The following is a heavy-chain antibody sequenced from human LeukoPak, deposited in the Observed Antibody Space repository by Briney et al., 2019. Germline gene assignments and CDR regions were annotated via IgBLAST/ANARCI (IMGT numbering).Heavy chain of an antibody. CDR1: GYTFTSYD. CDR2: MNPNSGNT. V-gene: IGHV1-8*01. J-gene: IGHJ3*02. D-gene: IGHD3-9*01. Sequence: ASVKVSCRASGYTFTSYDINWVRQATGQGLEWMGWMNPNSGNTGYAQKFQGRVTMTRNTSISTAYMELSSLRSEDTAVYYCARGSPVSNILTGYYKGNAFDIWGQGTMVTVSS. CDR3: ARGSPVSNILTGYYKGNAFDI.